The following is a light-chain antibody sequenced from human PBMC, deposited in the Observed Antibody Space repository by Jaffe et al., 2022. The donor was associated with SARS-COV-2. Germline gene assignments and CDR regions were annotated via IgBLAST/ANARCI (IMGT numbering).Light chain of an antibody. CDR2: KDS. Sequence: SYELTQPPSVSVSPGQTARITCSGDALPKQYAYWYQQKPGQAPVLVIYKDSERPSGIPERFSGSSSGTTVTLTISGVQAEDEADYYCQSADSTDRVFGGGTKLTVL. J-gene: IGLJ3*02. CDR3: QSADSTDRV. CDR1: ALPKQY. V-gene: IGLV3-25*03.